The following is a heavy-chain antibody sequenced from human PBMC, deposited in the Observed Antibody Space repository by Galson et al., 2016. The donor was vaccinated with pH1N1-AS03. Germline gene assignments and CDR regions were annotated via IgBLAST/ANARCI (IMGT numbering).Heavy chain of an antibody. Sequence: SVKVSCKAAGGTFGNFVFTWVRQAPEQGLEWIGGIIPFFGSANYTQKLQDRVEITVDKSTRTVDMELRRLRYEDTAVYYCARGKWFGELAYYYYYGMDVWGQGTTVTVSS. D-gene: IGHD3-10*01. J-gene: IGHJ6*02. CDR1: GGTFGNFV. CDR2: IIPFFGSA. V-gene: IGHV1-69*06. CDR3: ARGKWFGELAYYYYYGMDV.